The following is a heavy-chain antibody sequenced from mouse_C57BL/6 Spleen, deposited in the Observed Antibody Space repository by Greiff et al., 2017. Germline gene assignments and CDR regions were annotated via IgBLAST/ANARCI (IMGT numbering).Heavy chain of an antibody. CDR1: GYTFTSYW. Sequence: VQLQQPGAELVKPGASVKLSCKASGYTFTSYWMHWVKQRPGQGLEWIGMIRPNSGSNNYNEKFKSKGKLTVDKSSNTAYMQLSSLTSEDSAVYNCARSRYGSSYFYYFDYWGQGTTLTVSS. V-gene: IGHV1-64*01. D-gene: IGHD1-1*01. J-gene: IGHJ2*01. CDR2: IRPNSGSN. CDR3: ARSRYGSSYFYYFDY.